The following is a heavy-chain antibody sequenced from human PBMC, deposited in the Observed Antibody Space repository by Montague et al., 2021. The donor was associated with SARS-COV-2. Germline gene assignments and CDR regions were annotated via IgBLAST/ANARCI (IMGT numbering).Heavy chain of an antibody. Sequence: SETLSLTCTVSGGSITGYYWSWIRQPPGKGLEWIGYIYDSGTTNYNPSLRSRVTISTDTSKNQFSLKLNSVTAADTAVYYCARDRPCVGPRGAFDVWGQGTLVTVSS. CDR1: GGSITGYY. V-gene: IGHV4-59*12. CDR3: ARDRPCVGPRGAFDV. CDR2: IYDSGTT. J-gene: IGHJ3*01.